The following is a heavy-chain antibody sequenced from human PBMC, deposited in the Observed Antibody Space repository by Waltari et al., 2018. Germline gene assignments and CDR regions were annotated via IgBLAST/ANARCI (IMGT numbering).Heavy chain of an antibody. J-gene: IGHJ3*02. CDR3: ARVKDGYMLSDAFDI. CDR2: MNPNSGDT. V-gene: IGHV1-8*01. D-gene: IGHD5-18*01. Sequence: QVQLVQSGAEVKKPGASVKVSCKASGYTFTSYDINWVRQATGQGLEWMGWMNPNSGDTGYAQKVQGRVTMTRNTAISTAYMELSSLRSEDTAVYYCARVKDGYMLSDAFDIWGQGTMVTVSS. CDR1: GYTFTSYD.